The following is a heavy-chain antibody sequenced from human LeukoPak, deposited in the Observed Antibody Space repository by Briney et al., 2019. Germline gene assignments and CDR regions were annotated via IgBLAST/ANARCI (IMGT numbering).Heavy chain of an antibody. D-gene: IGHD6-6*01. Sequence: ASVKVSCKASGYTFTGYYMHWVRQAPGQGLEWMGWINPNSGGTNYAQKFQGRVTMTRDTSISTAYMELSRLRSDGTAVYYCARGSSSGAYYYYYYMDVWGKGTTVTVSS. J-gene: IGHJ6*03. CDR1: GYTFTGYY. V-gene: IGHV1-2*02. CDR3: ARGSSSGAYYYYYYMDV. CDR2: INPNSGGT.